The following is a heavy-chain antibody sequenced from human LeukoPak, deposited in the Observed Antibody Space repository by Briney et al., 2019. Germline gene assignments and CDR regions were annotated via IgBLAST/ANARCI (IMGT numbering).Heavy chain of an antibody. CDR2: IYDSGST. CDR1: GDSITSYC. D-gene: IGHD5-24*01. CDR3: ARYVPMRGYNYNFDY. Sequence: SETLTLTCTVSGDSITSYCWSWIRQPPGKGLEWIGYIYDSGSTNYNPSLKSRVTISVDTSKNQFSLKLSSVTPADTAVYYCARYVPMRGYNYNFDYWGQGTLVTVSS. V-gene: IGHV4-59*08. J-gene: IGHJ4*02.